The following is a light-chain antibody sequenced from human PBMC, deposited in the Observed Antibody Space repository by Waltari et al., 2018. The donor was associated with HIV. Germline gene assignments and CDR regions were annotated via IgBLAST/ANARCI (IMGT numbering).Light chain of an antibody. Sequence: QSVLTQPPSVSEAPRQRVTISCSGSSSPLASNAVTWYQQVPGKAPKLLIYYDDLLSSGVSDRFSGSKSGTSASLAIRGLQSEDEADYYCAAWDDSLNGYVFGSGTKVTVL. CDR2: YDD. V-gene: IGLV1-36*01. CDR3: AAWDDSLNGYV. J-gene: IGLJ1*01. CDR1: SSPLASNA.